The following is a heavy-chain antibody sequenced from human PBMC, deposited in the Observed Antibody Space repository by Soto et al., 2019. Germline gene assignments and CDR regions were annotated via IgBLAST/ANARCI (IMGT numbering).Heavy chain of an antibody. J-gene: IGHJ6*02. CDR2: IYPGDSDT. CDR3: ARQRNERYYYGMDV. CDR1: GYSFTSYW. V-gene: IGHV5-51*01. D-gene: IGHD1-1*01. Sequence: GESLKISCKGSGYSFTSYWIGWVRQMPGKGLEWMGIIYPGDSDTRYSPSFQGQVTITADKSIGTAYLQWRSLKASDSAMYYCARQRNERYYYGMDVWGQGTTVTVSS.